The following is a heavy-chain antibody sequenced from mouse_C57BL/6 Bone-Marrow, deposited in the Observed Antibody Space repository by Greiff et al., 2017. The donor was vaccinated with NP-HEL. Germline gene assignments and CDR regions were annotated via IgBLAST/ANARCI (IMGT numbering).Heavy chain of an antibody. CDR3: TRFSTGRPNEYFDV. Sequence: EVQLQQSGPELVKPGASVKMSCKASGYTFTDYNMHWVKQSHGKSLEWIGYINPNNGGTSYNQKFKGKATLTVNKSSSTAYMELRSLTSEDSAVYYCTRFSTGRPNEYFDVWGTGTTVTVSS. CDR1: GYTFTDYN. CDR2: INPNNGGT. J-gene: IGHJ1*03. V-gene: IGHV1-22*01.